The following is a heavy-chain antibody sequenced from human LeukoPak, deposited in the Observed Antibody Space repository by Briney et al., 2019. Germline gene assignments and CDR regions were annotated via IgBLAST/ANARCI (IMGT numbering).Heavy chain of an antibody. CDR2: IYWDDDK. CDR1: GFSLSTSGVG. J-gene: IGHJ3*02. Sequence: SGPTLVNPTQTLTLTCTFSGFSLSTSGVGVGWIRQPPGKALEWLALIYWDDDKRYSPSLKSRLTITKDTSKSQVVLTMTNMDPVDTATYYCAHTSCSGGSCYPLGAFDIWGQGTMVTVSS. V-gene: IGHV2-5*02. D-gene: IGHD2-15*01. CDR3: AHTSCSGGSCYPLGAFDI.